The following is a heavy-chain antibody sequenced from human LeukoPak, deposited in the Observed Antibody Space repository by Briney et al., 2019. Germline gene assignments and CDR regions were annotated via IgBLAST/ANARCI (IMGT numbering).Heavy chain of an antibody. CDR2: VYTSGTT. V-gene: IGHV4-4*07. J-gene: IGHJ4*02. CDR3: ARVRFGPGGELFDY. D-gene: IGHD3-3*01. Sequence: SETLSLPCTVSGGPIRPYYWSWIRQPAGKGLEGIGRVYTSGTTNYNPSLKSRVTMSVDASKNQFSLKLTSVTAADTAVYFCARVRFGPGGELFDYWGQGTLVTVSS. CDR1: GGPIRPYY.